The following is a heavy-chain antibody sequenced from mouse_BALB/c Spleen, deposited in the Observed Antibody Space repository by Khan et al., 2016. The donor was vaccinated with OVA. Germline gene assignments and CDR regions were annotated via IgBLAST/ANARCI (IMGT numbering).Heavy chain of an antibody. CDR3: AREEDVVGLAY. Sequence: EVELVESGGGFMQPGGSLKLSCATSGFTFTDYYMYWVRQTPEKRLEWVAYISNRGTTAYYPDTIRGRFTISRDNDKNTLYLQMSRLKSADTAIYYCAREEDVVGLAYWGQGTLVTVSA. J-gene: IGHJ3*01. V-gene: IGHV5-12*02. CDR2: ISNRGTTA. CDR1: GFTFTDYY.